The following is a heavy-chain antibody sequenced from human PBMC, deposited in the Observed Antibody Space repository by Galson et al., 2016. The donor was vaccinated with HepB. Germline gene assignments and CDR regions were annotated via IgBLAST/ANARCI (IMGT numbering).Heavy chain of an antibody. CDR1: GDSVSGKGSA. V-gene: IGHV6-1*01. D-gene: IGHD6-13*01. CDR2: TYYRSKWNN. Sequence: CAISGDSVSGKGSAWSWIRQSPSRGLEWLGRTYYRSKWNNDYAVSVKSRITIDPDTSKNQFSLQLISVTPEDTAVYYCARGAAAVVNAFDIWDQGIRVIVS. J-gene: IGHJ3*02. CDR3: ARGAAAVVNAFDI.